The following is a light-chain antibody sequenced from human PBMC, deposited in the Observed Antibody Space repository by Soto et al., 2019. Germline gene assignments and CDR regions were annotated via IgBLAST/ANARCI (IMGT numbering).Light chain of an antibody. CDR3: QQYGDSPPT. Sequence: ESVLTQSPATLSLSPGERATLSCRASQRVSSNYLAWYQQKPGQAPRLLISGASSRAAGIPDRFSGSGSESDFTLTISRLEPDDFAVYHCQQYGDSPPTFGQGTKVDIK. CDR2: GAS. CDR1: QRVSSNY. V-gene: IGKV3-20*01. J-gene: IGKJ1*01.